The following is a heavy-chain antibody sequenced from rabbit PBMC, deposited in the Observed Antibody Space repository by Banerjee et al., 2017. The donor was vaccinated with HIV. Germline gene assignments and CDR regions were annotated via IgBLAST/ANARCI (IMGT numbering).Heavy chain of an antibody. CDR2: IYTSSGST. J-gene: IGHJ4*01. Sequence: QSLEESGGDLVKPGGSLTLTCTASGFTISSYVMSWVRQAPGKGLEWIAYIYTSSGSTYYASWAKGRFTISKASSTTVTLQMTSLTAADTATYFCARDPATSDHQFNLWGQGTLVTVS. V-gene: IGHV1S40*01. CDR3: ARDPATSDHQFNL. CDR1: GFTISSYV. D-gene: IGHD1-1*01.